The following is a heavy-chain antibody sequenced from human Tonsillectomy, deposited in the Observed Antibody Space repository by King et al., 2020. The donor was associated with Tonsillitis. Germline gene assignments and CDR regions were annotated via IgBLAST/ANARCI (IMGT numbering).Heavy chain of an antibody. Sequence: VQLVESGGDLVQPGGSLRLSCAASAFTFSSYAMSWVRQAPGKGLEWVSAISGSGGGTYYAASVRGRFPISRDNSKNTLYLQMNSLRAEDTALYYCAKLLFYYDSTGYSILPGDAAFDIWGQGTMVTVSS. D-gene: IGHD3-22*01. J-gene: IGHJ3*02. CDR1: AFTFSSYA. CDR3: AKLLFYYDSTGYSILPGDAAFDI. V-gene: IGHV3-23*04. CDR2: ISGSGGGT.